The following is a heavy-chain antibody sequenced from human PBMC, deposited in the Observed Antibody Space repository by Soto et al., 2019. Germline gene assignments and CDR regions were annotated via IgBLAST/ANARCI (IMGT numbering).Heavy chain of an antibody. CDR1: GFTFDDYA. V-gene: IGHV3-9*01. CDR2: ISWNSGSI. Sequence: GGSLRLSCAASGFTFDDYAMHWVRQAPGKGLEWVSGISWNSGSIGYADSVKGRFTISRDNAKNSLYLQMNSLRAEDTALYYCAKAITGHYYYGMDVWGQGTTVTVSS. D-gene: IGHD5-12*01. CDR3: AKAITGHYYYGMDV. J-gene: IGHJ6*02.